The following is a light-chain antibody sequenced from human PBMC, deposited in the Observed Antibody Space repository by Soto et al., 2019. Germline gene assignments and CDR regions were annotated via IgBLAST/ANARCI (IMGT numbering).Light chain of an antibody. J-gene: IGLJ1*01. CDR2: EVS. V-gene: IGLV2-8*01. Sequence: QSALTQPPSASGSPGQSVTISCTGTSSDVGGYNYVSWYQQHPGKAPKLMIYEVSKRPSGVPDRFSGSKSGNTASLTVSGFQAEDEADYYCSSYAGSNDVFGTGTKVTVL. CDR1: SSDVGGYNY. CDR3: SSYAGSNDV.